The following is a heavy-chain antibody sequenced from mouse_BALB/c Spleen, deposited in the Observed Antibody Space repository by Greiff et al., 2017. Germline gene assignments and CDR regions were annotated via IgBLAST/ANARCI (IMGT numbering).Heavy chain of an antibody. D-gene: IGHD2-10*02. V-gene: IGHV3-8*02. CDR1: GDSITSGY. CDR2: ISYSGST. Sequence: EVQLVESGPSLVKPSQTLSLTCSVTGDSITSGYWNWIRKFPGNKLEYMGYISYSGSTYYNPSLKSRISITRDTSKNQYYLQLNSVTTEDTATYYCARYRVWKGAMDYWGQGTSVTVSS. CDR3: ARYRVWKGAMDY. J-gene: IGHJ4*01.